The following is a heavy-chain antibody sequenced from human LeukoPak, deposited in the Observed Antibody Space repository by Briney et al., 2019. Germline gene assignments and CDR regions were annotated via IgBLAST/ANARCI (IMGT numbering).Heavy chain of an antibody. Sequence: GGSLRLSCAASGFTFSSYAMSWVCQAPGKGLEWVSAIRGSGGSTYYADSVKGRFTISRDNSKNTLYLQMNSLRAEDTAVYYCAKISDYDFWSGYYRRNFDYWGQGTLVTVSS. D-gene: IGHD3-3*01. J-gene: IGHJ4*02. CDR2: IRGSGGST. CDR3: AKISDYDFWSGYYRRNFDY. CDR1: GFTFSSYA. V-gene: IGHV3-23*01.